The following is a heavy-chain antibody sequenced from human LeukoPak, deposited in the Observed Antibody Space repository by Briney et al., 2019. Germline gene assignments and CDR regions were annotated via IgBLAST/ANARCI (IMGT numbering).Heavy chain of an antibody. D-gene: IGHD3-22*01. Sequence: GGPLRLSCAASGFTFSSYAMHWVRQAPGKGLEWVAVISYDGSNKYYADSVKGRFTISRDNSKNTLYLQMNSLRAEDTAVYYCARGGGAYYDSSGYHSLDYWGQGTLVTVSS. J-gene: IGHJ4*02. CDR1: GFTFSSYA. V-gene: IGHV3-30*01. CDR2: ISYDGSNK. CDR3: ARGGGAYYDSSGYHSLDY.